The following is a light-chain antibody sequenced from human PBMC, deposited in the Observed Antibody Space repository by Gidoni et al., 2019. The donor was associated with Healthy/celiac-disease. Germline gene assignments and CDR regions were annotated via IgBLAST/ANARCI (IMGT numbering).Light chain of an antibody. CDR2: GAS. J-gene: IGKJ2*01. CDR1: QSVSSSY. V-gene: IGKV3-20*01. Sequence: EILLTQSPGTLSWSPGERATLSCSASQSVSSSYLAWYQQKPGQAPRLLIYGASSRATGIVDRCIGSGCATDVTLTISRLEHEDFVVYYCQQYGSSHQTFGQGTKLEIK. CDR3: QQYGSSHQT.